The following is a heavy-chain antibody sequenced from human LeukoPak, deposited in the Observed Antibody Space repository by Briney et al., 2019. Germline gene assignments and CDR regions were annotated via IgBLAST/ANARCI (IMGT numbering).Heavy chain of an antibody. CDR2: IKQDGSEK. V-gene: IGHV3-7*01. D-gene: IGHD1-26*01. Sequence: GGSLRLSCAASGFTFSSYWMSWVRQAPGKGLEWVANIKQDGSEKYYVDPVKGRFTISRDNAKNSLYLQMNSLRAEDTAVYYCAREERGGWELDDAFDIWGQGTMVTVSS. J-gene: IGHJ3*02. CDR3: AREERGGWELDDAFDI. CDR1: GFTFSSYW.